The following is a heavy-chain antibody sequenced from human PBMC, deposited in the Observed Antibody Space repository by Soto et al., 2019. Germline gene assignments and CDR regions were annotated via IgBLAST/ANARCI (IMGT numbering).Heavy chain of an antibody. D-gene: IGHD2-21*02. CDR1: GDTFTDYY. CDR2: VNPSGGHT. V-gene: IGHV1-46*01. J-gene: IGHJ4*02. Sequence: QVQLVQSGAEVKKPGASVKVSCKASGDTFTDYYIHWVRQAPGQGLEWMGTVNPSGGHTTYAQHFLGRMTMTRDTYISTLYMELTSLTSEDTAVYYCARGGHVVVVTAALDYWGQGTLVTVSS. CDR3: ARGGHVVVVTAALDY.